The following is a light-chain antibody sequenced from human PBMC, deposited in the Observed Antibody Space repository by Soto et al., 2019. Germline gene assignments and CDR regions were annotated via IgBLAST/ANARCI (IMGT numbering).Light chain of an antibody. J-gene: IGKJ2*01. V-gene: IGKV3-15*01. CDR2: AAS. Sequence: EIVMTQSPATLSVSPGERATLSCRASQSVSSSLAWFQQKPGQAPRLLIYAASARATGIAARLSGSGSGTEFTLTISSLQSEDFAASYCLQHKSWPFTFGQGTK. CDR3: LQHKSWPFT. CDR1: QSVSSS.